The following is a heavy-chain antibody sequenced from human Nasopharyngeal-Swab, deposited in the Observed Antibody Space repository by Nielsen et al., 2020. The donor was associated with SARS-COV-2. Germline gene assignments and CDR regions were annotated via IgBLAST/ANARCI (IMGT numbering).Heavy chain of an antibody. V-gene: IGHV4-30-4*01. D-gene: IGHD3-22*01. CDR3: ARAPITMIVVVQAFDI. Sequence: SETLSLTCTVSGGSIGSGYYYWSWVRQPPGKGLEWIGYIYYSGSTYYNLSLKSRVTISVDTSKNQFSLKLSSVTAADTAVYYCARAPITMIVVVQAFDIWGQGTMVTVSS. CDR1: GGSIGSGYYY. J-gene: IGHJ3*02. CDR2: IYYSGST.